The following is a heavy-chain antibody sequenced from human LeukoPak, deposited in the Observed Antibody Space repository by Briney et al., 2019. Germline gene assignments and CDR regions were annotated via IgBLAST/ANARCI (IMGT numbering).Heavy chain of an antibody. V-gene: IGHV4-38-2*02. CDR3: ARGAEYYAIWRGYAGYSDY. Sequence: SETLSLTCIVSGYSITSGYYWGWIRQPPGKGLEWVGSISHRGSTYYNPSLRSRITISLDRSKQKFSLKLTSVTAADTAVYFCARGAEYYAIWRGYAGYSDYWGQGISVTVSS. CDR1: GYSITSGYY. J-gene: IGHJ4*02. D-gene: IGHD3-3*01. CDR2: ISHRGST.